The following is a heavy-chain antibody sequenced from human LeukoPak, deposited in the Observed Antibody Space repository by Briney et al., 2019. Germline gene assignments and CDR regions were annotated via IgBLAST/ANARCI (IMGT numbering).Heavy chain of an antibody. D-gene: IGHD3-10*01. V-gene: IGHV3-53*04. CDR3: ARGIDRSYAFDI. CDR2: LFGGGTI. CDR1: GFILSKNY. Sequence: PGGSLRLSCAASGFILSKNYMTWVRQAPGKGLEWLSVLFGGGTIYYSDSVKGGFVISRLNSENTLYLQMNSLRPEDTAVYYCARGIDRSYAFDIWGRGTMVTVSS. J-gene: IGHJ3*02.